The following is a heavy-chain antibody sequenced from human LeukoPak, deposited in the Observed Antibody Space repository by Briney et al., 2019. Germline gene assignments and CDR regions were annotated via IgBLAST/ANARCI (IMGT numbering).Heavy chain of an antibody. CDR2: IYYSGST. J-gene: IGHJ5*02. Sequence: SETLSLTCTVSGGSISSYYWSWIRQPPGKGLEWTGYIYYSGSTNYNPSLKSRVTISVDTSKNQFSLKLSSVTAADTAVYYCARDREAAAGNGWFDPWGQGTLVTVSS. CDR1: GGSISSYY. D-gene: IGHD6-13*01. V-gene: IGHV4-59*01. CDR3: ARDREAAAGNGWFDP.